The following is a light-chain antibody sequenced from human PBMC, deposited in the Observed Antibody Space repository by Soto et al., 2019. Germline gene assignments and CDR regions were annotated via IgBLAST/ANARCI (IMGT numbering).Light chain of an antibody. V-gene: IGKV1-5*01. J-gene: IGKJ4*01. CDR1: QSISSR. Sequence: DIPMTQSPSTLSASVGDRVTITCRASQSISSRLAWYQQKPGKAPKILIYDASNLESGVPSRFSGGGSGTEFTLTISSLQPDDFATYYCQQYNSYSLTFGGGTKVEIK. CDR2: DAS. CDR3: QQYNSYSLT.